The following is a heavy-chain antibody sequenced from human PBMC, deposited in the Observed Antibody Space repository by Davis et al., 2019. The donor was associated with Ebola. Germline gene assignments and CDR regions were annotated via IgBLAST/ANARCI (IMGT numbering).Heavy chain of an antibody. Sequence: PSETLSLTCVVSGGSISSNNWWSWVRQTPGKGLEWIGEISTSGNTNYTPSLKSRVTISVDKSNNPFSLKLTSVTAADTALYYCARAAHEKFGYYHYYYMDVWGKGTAVTVSS. D-gene: IGHD3-10*01. CDR3: ARAAHEKFGYYHYYYMDV. V-gene: IGHV4-4*02. CDR1: GGSISSNNW. J-gene: IGHJ6*03. CDR2: ISTSGNT.